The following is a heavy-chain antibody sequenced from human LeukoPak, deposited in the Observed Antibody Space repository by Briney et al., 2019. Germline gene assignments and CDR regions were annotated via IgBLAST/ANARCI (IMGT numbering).Heavy chain of an antibody. CDR3: ARIREYRGYSGYDVYYYYGMDV. V-gene: IGHV3-7*03. CDR2: IRQDGGDF. Sequence: GGSLRLSCAASGFTFSDYWMSWVRQDPGKGLAWVANIRQDGGDFNYVDSVKGRFTISRDNARNSLFLQMNNLRVEDTAVYYCARIREYRGYSGYDVYYYYGMDVWGQGTTVTVSS. J-gene: IGHJ6*02. CDR1: GFTFSDYW. D-gene: IGHD5-12*01.